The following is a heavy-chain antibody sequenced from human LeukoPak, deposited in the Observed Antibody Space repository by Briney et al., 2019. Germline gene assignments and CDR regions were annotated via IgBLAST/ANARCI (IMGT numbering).Heavy chain of an antibody. Sequence: KPSETLSLTCTVSGAYITSYSWSWIRQPPGEALEWIGCVYDRGNTDFNPSLKSRGTISRATSENQFSLHLTSVTTADTAVYYCARDGVNYYGSGNWFDPWGLGTLVTVSS. J-gene: IGHJ5*02. CDR3: ARDGVNYYGSGNWFDP. CDR2: VYDRGNT. D-gene: IGHD3-10*01. V-gene: IGHV4-59*01. CDR1: GAYITSYS.